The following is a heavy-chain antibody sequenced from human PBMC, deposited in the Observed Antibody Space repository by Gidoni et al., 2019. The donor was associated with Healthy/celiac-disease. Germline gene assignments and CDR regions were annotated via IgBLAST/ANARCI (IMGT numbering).Heavy chain of an antibody. D-gene: IGHD5-18*01. V-gene: IGHV3-13*01. Sequence: EVQLVESGGGLVQPGGSLRLSCAASGFTFSSYDMHWVRQATGKGLECVSALGTAGDTYYTGCVKGRFTISRENANNSLYLQMNSLRAGDTAVYYCARAHTARGDAFDIWGQGTMVTVSS. J-gene: IGHJ3*02. CDR3: ARAHTARGDAFDI. CDR1: GFTFSSYD. CDR2: LGTAGDT.